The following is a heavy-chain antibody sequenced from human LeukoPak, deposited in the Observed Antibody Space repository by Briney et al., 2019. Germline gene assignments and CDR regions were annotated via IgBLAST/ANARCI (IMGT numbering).Heavy chain of an antibody. Sequence: GGSLRLSCAASGFTFDKYAMSWVRQAPGKGLEWVSTIRGSGGSTYYADSVKGRFTISRDNPKNTLYLQMNSLRAEDTAVYYCARDLGRVYWDPWGQGTLVTVSS. J-gene: IGHJ5*02. CDR3: ARDLGRVYWDP. CDR1: GFTFDKYA. CDR2: IRGSGGST. V-gene: IGHV3-23*01. D-gene: IGHD6-6*01.